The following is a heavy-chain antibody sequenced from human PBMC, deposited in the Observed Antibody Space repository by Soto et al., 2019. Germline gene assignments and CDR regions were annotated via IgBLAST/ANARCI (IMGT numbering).Heavy chain of an antibody. Sequence: SETLSLTCTVSGGSISNSYWSWIRQSPGKGLEWIGYIYSSGSTNYNPSLKSRVTISVDTSKNQFSLKLSSVTAADTAVYYCARHNYGSGSTYFDDWGQGTLVTVAS. CDR3: ARHNYGSGSTYFDD. CDR2: IYSSGST. D-gene: IGHD3-10*01. V-gene: IGHV4-59*08. CDR1: GGSISNSY. J-gene: IGHJ4*02.